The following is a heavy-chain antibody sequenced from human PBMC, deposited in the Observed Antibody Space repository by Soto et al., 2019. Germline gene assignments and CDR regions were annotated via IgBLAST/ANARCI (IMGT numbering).Heavy chain of an antibody. CDR1: GGTFSSYT. CDR2: IIPILGIA. CDR3: ASGGGAGVYPI. Sequence: QVQLVQSGAEVKKPGSSVKVSCKASGGTFSSYTISWVRQAPGQGLEWMGRIIPILGIANYAQKFQGRVTITAEKSTSTAYRELSSLRAEDTAVYSCASGGGAGVYPIWGQGTMVTVSS. V-gene: IGHV1-69*02. D-gene: IGHD3-16*01. J-gene: IGHJ3*02.